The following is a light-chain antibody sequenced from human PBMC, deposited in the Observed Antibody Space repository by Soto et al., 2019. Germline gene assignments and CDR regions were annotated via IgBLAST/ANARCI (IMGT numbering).Light chain of an antibody. CDR3: SSHTSGSTRV. V-gene: IGLV2-14*01. CDR1: FSDVGGYDY. Sequence: ALTQPASVSGSPGQSIAISCTGTFSDVGGYDYVSWYQQHPDKAPKLMIYEVTKRPSGVSNRFSGSKSGNTASLAISGLQPEDEADYYCSSHTSGSTRVFGSGTKVTVL. CDR2: EVT. J-gene: IGLJ1*01.